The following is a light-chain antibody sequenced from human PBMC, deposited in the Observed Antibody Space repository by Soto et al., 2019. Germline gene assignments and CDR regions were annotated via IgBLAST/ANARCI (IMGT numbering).Light chain of an antibody. V-gene: IGKV3-20*01. J-gene: IGKJ2*01. CDR1: QSVSSSY. Sequence: EIVLTQSPGTLSLSPGERATLSCRASQSVSSSYLAWYQQKPGQAPRLLIYGASSRATGIQDRFSGSGSGTDFTLTISRLEPEDFAVYYCQQFGNSPPYTFGQGTKLEIK. CDR3: QQFGNSPPYT. CDR2: GAS.